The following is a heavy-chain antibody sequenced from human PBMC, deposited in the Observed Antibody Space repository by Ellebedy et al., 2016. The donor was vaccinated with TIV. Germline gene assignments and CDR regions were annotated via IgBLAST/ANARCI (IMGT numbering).Heavy chain of an antibody. CDR2: IIPIFGTA. Sequence: SVKVSXXASGYTFTSYYMHWVRQAPGQGLEWMGGIIPIFGTANYAQKFQGRVTITADESTSTAYMELSSLRSEDTAVYYCARSDVWGQGTLVTVSS. CDR3: ARSDV. J-gene: IGHJ4*02. CDR1: GYTFTSYY. D-gene: IGHD3-16*01. V-gene: IGHV1-69*13.